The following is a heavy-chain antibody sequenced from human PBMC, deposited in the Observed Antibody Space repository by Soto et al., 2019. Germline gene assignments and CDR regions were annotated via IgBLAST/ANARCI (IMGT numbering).Heavy chain of an antibody. V-gene: IGHV3-23*01. CDR1: GFTFSSYG. CDR3: AKDWTPGDYGVRGFDY. CDR2: ISDSGGST. J-gene: IGHJ4*02. Sequence: GGSLRLSCAVSGFTFSSYGMSWVRQAPGKGLECVSAISDSGGSTYYADSVKGRFTISRDNSKNTVHLQMNSLRAEDTAVYYCAKDWTPGDYGVRGFDYWGQGTQVTVSS. D-gene: IGHD4-17*01.